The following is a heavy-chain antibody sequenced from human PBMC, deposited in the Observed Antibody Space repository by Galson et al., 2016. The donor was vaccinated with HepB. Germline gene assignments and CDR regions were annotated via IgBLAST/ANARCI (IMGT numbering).Heavy chain of an antibody. V-gene: IGHV1-69*13. CDR2: IIPIFDTP. CDR3: ATWEPGPN. Sequence: SVKVSCKASGDFVSTYVISWVRQAPGQGLEWMGGIIPIFDTPHYAQSFQGRGTITADESTSTAYMELSRLRSEDTAVYYCATWEPGPNWGQGTLVTVSS. D-gene: IGHD1-26*01. CDR1: GDFVSTYV. J-gene: IGHJ4*02.